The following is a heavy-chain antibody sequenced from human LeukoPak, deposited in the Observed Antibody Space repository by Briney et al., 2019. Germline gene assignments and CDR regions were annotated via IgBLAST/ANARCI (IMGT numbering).Heavy chain of an antibody. CDR2: IRYDGSNK. J-gene: IGHJ6*03. D-gene: IGHD3-10*01. V-gene: IGHV3-30*02. CDR1: GFTFSSYG. CDR3: TKETYGSGDYYFYYYMDV. Sequence: GGSLRLSCAASGFTFSSYGMHWVRQAPGKGLEWVAFIRYDGSNKYYADSVKGRFTISRDNSKNTLYLQMNSLGAEDTAVYYCTKETYGSGDYYFYYYMDVWGKGTTVTISS.